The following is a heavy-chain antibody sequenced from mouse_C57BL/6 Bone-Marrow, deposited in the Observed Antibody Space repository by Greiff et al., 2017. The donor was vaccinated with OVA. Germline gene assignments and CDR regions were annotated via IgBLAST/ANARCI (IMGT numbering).Heavy chain of an antibody. V-gene: IGHV1-76*01. CDR1: GYTFTDYY. Sequence: VKLMESGAELVRPGASVKLSCKASGYTFTDYYINWVKQRPGQGLEWIARIYPGSGNTYYNEKFKGKATLTAEKSSSTAYMPLSSLTSEASSVYFCARRGNSAMDYWGQGTSVTVSS. CDR2: IYPGSGNT. CDR3: ARRGNSAMDY. J-gene: IGHJ4*01.